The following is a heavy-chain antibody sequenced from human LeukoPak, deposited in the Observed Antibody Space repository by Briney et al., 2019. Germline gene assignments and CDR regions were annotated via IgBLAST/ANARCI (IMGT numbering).Heavy chain of an antibody. J-gene: IGHJ4*02. D-gene: IGHD3-10*01. V-gene: IGHV3-11*04. CDR1: GFTFSDYY. CDR2: ISSSGSTQ. Sequence: PGGSLRHSCAASGFTFSDYYMSWIRQAPGKGLEWVSYISSSGSTQSNADSVKGQFTISRENAKNQLYVQIKSLRAGDTAVYYCAREGAGSYYYFDYWGQGTLVTVSS. CDR3: AREGAGSYYYFDY.